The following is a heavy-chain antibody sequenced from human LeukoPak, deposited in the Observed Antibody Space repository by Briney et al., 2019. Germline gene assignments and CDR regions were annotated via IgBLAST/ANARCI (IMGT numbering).Heavy chain of an antibody. Sequence: GGSLRLSCAASGFTFSSYSMNWVRQAPGKGLEWVSSISSSSSYIYYADSVKGRFTISRDNAKNSLYLQMNSLRAEDTAVYYCARANYYDSSGYTYSPNDAFDIWGQGTMVTVSS. D-gene: IGHD3-22*01. CDR2: ISSSSSYI. CDR3: ARANYYDSSGYTYSPNDAFDI. CDR1: GFTFSSYS. J-gene: IGHJ3*02. V-gene: IGHV3-21*01.